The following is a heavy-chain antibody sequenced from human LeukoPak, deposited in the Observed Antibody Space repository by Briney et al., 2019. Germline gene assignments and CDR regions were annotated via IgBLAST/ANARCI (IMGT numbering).Heavy chain of an antibody. CDR1: GDSFSYFY. J-gene: IGHJ4*02. Sequence: LETLSLTCTVSGDSFSYFYWSWVRQPPGKGLEWIGYIYNSGSTNYNPSLKSRVTISLDTSKNQFSLKLSSVTAADTAVYYCARGVVAAAGRTFDFWGQGTLVTVSS. D-gene: IGHD6-13*01. CDR3: ARGVVAAAGRTFDF. CDR2: IYNSGST. V-gene: IGHV4-59*01.